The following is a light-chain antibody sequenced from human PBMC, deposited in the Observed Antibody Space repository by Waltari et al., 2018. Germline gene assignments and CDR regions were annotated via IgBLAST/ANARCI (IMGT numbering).Light chain of an antibody. Sequence: DIQMTQSPSTLSASVGDRITLTCRASQSVGSWLAWYQQKPGKAPNLLIYKASSLKSGVPSRFRGSGSETEFTLTISSLQPDDFATYYCQQYNTYSRTFGQGTKVEIK. CDR3: QQYNTYSRT. V-gene: IGKV1-5*03. CDR1: QSVGSW. CDR2: KAS. J-gene: IGKJ1*01.